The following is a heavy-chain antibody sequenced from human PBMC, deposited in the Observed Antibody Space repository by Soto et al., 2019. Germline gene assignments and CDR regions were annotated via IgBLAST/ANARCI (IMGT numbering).Heavy chain of an antibody. CDR1: GYTFTNND. V-gene: IGHV1-8*01. Sequence: QVQLVQSGAEVKKPGASVKVSCKASGYTFTNNDINWARQATGQGLEWMGWMNPNSGNTGYPHKFQGRVTMTRMTCRGAADMELRSLTAEDTAVYFCAGVVWGGHSDYGGQGTLVTVSS. J-gene: IGHJ4*02. CDR2: MNPNSGNT. CDR3: AGVVWGGHSDY. D-gene: IGHD3-3*01.